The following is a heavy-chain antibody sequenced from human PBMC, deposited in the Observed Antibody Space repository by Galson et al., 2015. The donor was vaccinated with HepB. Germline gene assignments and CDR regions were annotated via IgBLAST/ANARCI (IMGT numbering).Heavy chain of an antibody. J-gene: IGHJ4*02. Sequence: SLRLSCAASGFTFDDYAMHWVRQAPGKGLEWVSGISWNSGSIGYADSVKGRFTISRDNAKNSLYLQMNSLRAEDTALYYCAKIPAGGAPFWGQGTLVTVSS. CDR1: GFTFDDYA. D-gene: IGHD1-1*01. CDR3: AKIPAGGAPF. V-gene: IGHV3-9*01. CDR2: ISWNSGSI.